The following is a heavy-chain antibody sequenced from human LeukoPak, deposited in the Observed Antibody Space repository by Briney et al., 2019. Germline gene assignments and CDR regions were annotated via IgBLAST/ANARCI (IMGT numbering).Heavy chain of an antibody. CDR1: GYTFTSYG. CDR3: ARGLPEYYFDY. Sequence: GASVKVSCKASGYTFTSYGISWVRQAPGQGLEWMGWMNPNSGNTGYAQKFQGRVTITRNTSISTAYMELSSLRSEDTAVYYCARGLPEYYFDYWGQGTLVTVSS. J-gene: IGHJ4*02. V-gene: IGHV1-8*03. CDR2: MNPNSGNT.